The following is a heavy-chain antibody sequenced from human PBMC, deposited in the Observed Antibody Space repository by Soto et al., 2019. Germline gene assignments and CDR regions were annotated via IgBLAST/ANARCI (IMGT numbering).Heavy chain of an antibody. CDR1: DDAIDSNY. V-gene: IGHV4-59*01. J-gene: IGHJ4*02. D-gene: IGHD6-25*01. CDR3: EGENGYHLDF. CDR2: IYYSGST. Sequence: SKTLSLTRTVSDDAIDSNYRRWIRQPPGKKKEWSGNIYYSGSTNYNPSLKSRVTRSIDTSKNQLSLNLSSLTAADKDGDYCEGENGYHLDFWGQGT.